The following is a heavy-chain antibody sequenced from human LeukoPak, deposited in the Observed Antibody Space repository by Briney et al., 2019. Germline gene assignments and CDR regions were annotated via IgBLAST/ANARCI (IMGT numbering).Heavy chain of an antibody. D-gene: IGHD4-17*01. CDR2: INHSGST. V-gene: IGHV4-34*01. Sequence: TSETLSLTCAVYGGSFSGYYWSWIRQPPGKGLEWIGEINHSGSTNYNPSLKSRVTISVDTSKNQFSLKLSSVTAADTAVYYCARSATVTYGMDVWGQGTTVTVSS. CDR1: GGSFSGYY. J-gene: IGHJ6*02. CDR3: ARSATVTYGMDV.